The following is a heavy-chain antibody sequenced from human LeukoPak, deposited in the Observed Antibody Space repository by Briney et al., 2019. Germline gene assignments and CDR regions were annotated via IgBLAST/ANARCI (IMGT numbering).Heavy chain of an antibody. D-gene: IGHD3-22*01. J-gene: IGHJ6*03. Sequence: PAETLSLTCTVSGGSISSSSYHWGWIRQPPGKGLEWIVCIYYSVSTYYNPSLKSRVTISVDTSKNQFSLKLSSVTAADTAVYYCARDLTYYYDSSGYYYYYYYMDVWGKGTTVTVSS. CDR3: ARDLTYYYDSSGYYYYYYYMDV. V-gene: IGHV4-39*07. CDR1: GGSISSSSYH. CDR2: IYYSVST.